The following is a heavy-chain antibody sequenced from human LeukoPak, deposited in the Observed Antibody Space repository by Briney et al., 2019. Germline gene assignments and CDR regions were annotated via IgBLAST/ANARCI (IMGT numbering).Heavy chain of an antibody. J-gene: IGHJ5*02. CDR2: ISGSGGST. CDR1: GFTFSSYA. CDR3: AKIGSSGGWFDP. D-gene: IGHD6-13*01. Sequence: QAGGSLRLSCAASGFTFSSYAMSWVRQAPGKGLEWVSAISGSGGSTYYADSVKGRFTISRDNSKNTLYLQMNSLRAEDTVVYYCAKIGSSGGWFDPWGQGTLVTVSS. V-gene: IGHV3-23*01.